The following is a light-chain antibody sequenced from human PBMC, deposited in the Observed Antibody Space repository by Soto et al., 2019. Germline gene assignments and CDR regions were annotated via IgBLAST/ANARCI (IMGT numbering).Light chain of an antibody. Sequence: QSVLTQPPSASGSPGQSVTISCTGTSSDVGGYNYVSWYQQHPGRAPKLMIYEVSQRPSGVPDRFSGSKSGNTASRTVSGLQAEDEADYYCSSYAGSNNLGVFGTGTKVTVL. CDR3: SSYAGSNNLGV. CDR1: SSDVGGYNY. J-gene: IGLJ1*01. V-gene: IGLV2-8*01. CDR2: EVS.